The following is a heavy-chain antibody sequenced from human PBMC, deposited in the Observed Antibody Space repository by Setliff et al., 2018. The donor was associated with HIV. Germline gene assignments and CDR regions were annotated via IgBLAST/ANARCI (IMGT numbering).Heavy chain of an antibody. Sequence: SVKVSCKTSGGTFSGYVLIWVRQAPGQGLEWMGGIIPLFGTANYAQKFQGRVPITRDTSTSTVYMELTSLTSEDTAMYFCAGVPGGGGNWFDRWGQGTLVTVSS. CDR1: GGTFSGYV. V-gene: IGHV1-69*05. D-gene: IGHD3-16*01. CDR3: AGVPGGGGNWFDR. CDR2: IIPLFGTA. J-gene: IGHJ5*02.